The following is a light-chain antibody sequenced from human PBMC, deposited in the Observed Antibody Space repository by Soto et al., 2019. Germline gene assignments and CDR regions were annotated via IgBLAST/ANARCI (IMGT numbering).Light chain of an antibody. CDR2: VAS. CDR1: QSINIY. J-gene: IGKJ4*01. Sequence: DIQMNQSPSSLSASVGDSVTITCRASQSINIYLSWYQQKPGKAPKLLINVASTLQGGVPSRVSGSGSGTEFTLAISSLQPEDSATYYCQQSFSTPQTSGGGTRVEIK. V-gene: IGKV1-39*01. CDR3: QQSFSTPQT.